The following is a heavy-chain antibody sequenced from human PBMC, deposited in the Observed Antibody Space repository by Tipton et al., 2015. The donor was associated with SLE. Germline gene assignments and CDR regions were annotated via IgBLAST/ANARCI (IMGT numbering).Heavy chain of an antibody. J-gene: IGHJ4*02. Sequence: GLVKPSETLSLTCTVSGYSISSGYYWGWIRQPPGKGLEWIGSIYHSGSTYYNPSLKSRVTISVDTPKNQFSLKLSSVTAADTAVYYCARVSMAGYSRVDYWGQGTLVTVSS. CDR2: IYHSGST. D-gene: IGHD6-13*01. CDR3: ARVSMAGYSRVDY. V-gene: IGHV4-38-2*02. CDR1: GYSISSGYY.